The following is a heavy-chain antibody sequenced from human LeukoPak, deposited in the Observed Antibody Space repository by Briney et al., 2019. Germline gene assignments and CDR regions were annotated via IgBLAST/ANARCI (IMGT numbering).Heavy chain of an antibody. CDR1: GGTSNSHA. J-gene: IGHJ4*02. Sequence: ASVKVSCKASGGTSNSHAISWVRQAPGQGLEWMGRIIPNLGTTNRAQNFQDRVTPTADKSKNTAYMDLTSLTSDDTAVYYCATTNDGGGYQWGDFFDFWGQGTLVTVSS. V-gene: IGHV1-69*04. CDR2: IIPNLGTT. D-gene: IGHD3-22*01. CDR3: ATTNDGGGYQWGDFFDF.